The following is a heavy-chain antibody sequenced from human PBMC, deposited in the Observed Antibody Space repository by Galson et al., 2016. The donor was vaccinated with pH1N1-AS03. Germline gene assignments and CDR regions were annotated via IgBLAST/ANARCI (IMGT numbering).Heavy chain of an antibody. CDR3: ARERSISWSPFDY. Sequence: DSVSGGTYYWDWIRQTPGRGLEWIASIHYTGNTYYNPSLSGRVTISVDTSKNQFSLELRSVTAVDTAVYYCARERSISWSPFDYWGQGTLVAVSS. CDR2: IHYTGNT. D-gene: IGHD6-6*01. CDR1: DSVSGGTYY. J-gene: IGHJ4*02. V-gene: IGHV4-39*07.